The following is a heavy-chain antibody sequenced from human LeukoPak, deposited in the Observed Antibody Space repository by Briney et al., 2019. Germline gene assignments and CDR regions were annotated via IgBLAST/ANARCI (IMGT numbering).Heavy chain of an antibody. CDR3: ARGTFSPQGSYYGH. Sequence: GGSLRLSCAASGFTFSDYAMHWVRQAPGKGLEWVALISYDGTNKYYADSVKGRFTISRDTSKNTLSLQMNSLRVEDTALYYCARGTFSPQGSYYGHWGQGTRVTVSS. D-gene: IGHD3-10*01. CDR2: ISYDGTNK. CDR1: GFTFSDYA. J-gene: IGHJ4*02. V-gene: IGHV3-30*14.